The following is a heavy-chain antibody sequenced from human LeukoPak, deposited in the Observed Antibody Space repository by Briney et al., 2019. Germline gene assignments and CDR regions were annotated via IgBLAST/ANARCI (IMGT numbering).Heavy chain of an antibody. CDR1: GYSFTSYW. CDR2: IYPDDSDT. J-gene: IGHJ4*02. Sequence: GESLKISCKGSGYSFTSYWIGWVRQMPGKGLEWMGIIYPDDSDTRYSPSFQGQVTISADKSISTAYLQWSSLKASDTAMYYCARNSYQLLTVYDYWGQGTLVTVSS. V-gene: IGHV5-51*01. CDR3: ARNSYQLLTVYDY. D-gene: IGHD2-2*01.